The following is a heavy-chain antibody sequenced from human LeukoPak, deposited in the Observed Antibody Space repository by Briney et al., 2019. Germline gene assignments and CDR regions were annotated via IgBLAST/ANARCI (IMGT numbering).Heavy chain of an antibody. CDR2: VYYSGNT. CDR3: ARENWIYDY. CDR1: GGSISSSNYY. D-gene: IGHD1-7*01. Sequence: PSETLSLTCTVSGGSISSSNYYWGWIRQPPGKGLECIGSVYYSGNTYYNPSLKSRVTISVDTSKNQFSLKLSSVTAADTAVYYCARENWIYDYWGQGTLVTVSS. V-gene: IGHV4-39*07. J-gene: IGHJ4*02.